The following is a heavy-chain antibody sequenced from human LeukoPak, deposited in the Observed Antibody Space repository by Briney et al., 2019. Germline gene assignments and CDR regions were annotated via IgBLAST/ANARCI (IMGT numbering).Heavy chain of an antibody. CDR3: ARGLGYCSSTSCSANDAFDI. V-gene: IGHV3-74*01. Sequence: GGSLRLSCAASGFTFSSYWMHWVRQAPGKGLVWVSRINSDGSSTSYADSVKGRFTISRDNAKNTLYLQMNSLRAEDTAVYYCARGLGYCSSTSCSANDAFDIWGQGTMVTVSS. CDR2: INSDGSST. J-gene: IGHJ3*02. CDR1: GFTFSSYW. D-gene: IGHD2-2*01.